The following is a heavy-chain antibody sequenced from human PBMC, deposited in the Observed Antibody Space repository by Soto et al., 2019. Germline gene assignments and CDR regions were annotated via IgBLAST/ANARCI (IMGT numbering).Heavy chain of an antibody. CDR2: IGTAGDT. CDR1: GFTFSSYD. D-gene: IGHD6-19*01. V-gene: IGHV3-13*01. CDR3: ARGFVYSSGWPDAFDI. J-gene: IGHJ3*02. Sequence: GGSLRLSCAASGFTFSSYDMHWVRQATGKGLEWVSAIGTAGDTYYPGSVKGRFAISRENAKNSLYLQMNSLRAGDTAVYYCARGFVYSSGWPDAFDIWGQGTMVTVSS.